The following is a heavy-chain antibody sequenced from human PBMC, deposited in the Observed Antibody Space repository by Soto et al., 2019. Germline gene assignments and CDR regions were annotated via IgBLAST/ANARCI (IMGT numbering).Heavy chain of an antibody. CDR1: GGSISSGGYS. V-gene: IGHV4-30-2*01. Sequence: TLSLTCAVSGGSISSGGYSWSWMRQPPVKGLEWIGYIYHSGSTYYNPSLKSRVTISVDRSKNQFSLKLSSVTAADTAVYYCARVPDRWGQGTLVTVSS. CDR2: IYHSGST. CDR3: ARVPDR. D-gene: IGHD2-2*01. J-gene: IGHJ5*02.